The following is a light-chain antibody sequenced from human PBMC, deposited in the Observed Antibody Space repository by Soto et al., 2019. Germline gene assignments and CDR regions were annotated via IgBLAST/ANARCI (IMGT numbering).Light chain of an antibody. CDR3: QQYGSSPIT. CDR1: ESVSSNQ. J-gene: IGKJ5*01. CDR2: DAS. V-gene: IGKV3D-20*01. Sequence: VVFTHSPATLSLSPEERAALSCGASESVSSNQLAWYQQKPGLAPRLLIYDASSRASGIPERFSGSGSGTGFSLTISSLEPEDSAVYYCQQYGSSPITFGQGTRLETK.